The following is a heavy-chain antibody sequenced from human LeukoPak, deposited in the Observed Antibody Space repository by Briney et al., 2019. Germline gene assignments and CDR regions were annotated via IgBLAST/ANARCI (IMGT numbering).Heavy chain of an antibody. CDR3: ARVLFDSWLAGFDY. V-gene: IGHV3-30-3*01. Sequence: QPGGSLRLSCAASGFTFSSYAMHWVRQAPGKGLEWVAVISSDGSNKYYADSVKGRFTISRDNSKNTLYLQMNSLRAEVTAVYYCARVLFDSWLAGFDYWGQGTLVTVSS. CDR2: ISSDGSNK. J-gene: IGHJ4*02. CDR1: GFTFSSYA. D-gene: IGHD6-19*01.